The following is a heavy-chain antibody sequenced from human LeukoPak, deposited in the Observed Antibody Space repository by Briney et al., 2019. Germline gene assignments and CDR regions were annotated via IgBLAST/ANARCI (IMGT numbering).Heavy chain of an antibody. D-gene: IGHD4-17*01. J-gene: IGHJ4*02. Sequence: SETLSLTCTVSGGSISSYYWSWIRQPPGKGLEWIGYIYYSGSTNYNPSLKSRVTISVDTSKNQFSLKLSSVTAADTAVYYCASLPPPAYGDYGIGYWGQGTLVTVSS. V-gene: IGHV4-59*01. CDR2: IYYSGST. CDR3: ASLPPPAYGDYGIGY. CDR1: GGSISSYY.